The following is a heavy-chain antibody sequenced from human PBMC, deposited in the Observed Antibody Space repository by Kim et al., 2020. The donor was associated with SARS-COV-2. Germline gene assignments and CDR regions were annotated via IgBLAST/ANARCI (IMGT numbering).Heavy chain of an antibody. J-gene: IGHJ4*02. V-gene: IGHV1-18*01. D-gene: IGHD6-13*01. CDR3: ARVLSSSWYTYFDY. Sequence: AQTLQGRVTMTTDTSTSTAYMGLRSLRSDDTAVYYCARVLSSSWYTYFDYWGQGTLVTVSS.